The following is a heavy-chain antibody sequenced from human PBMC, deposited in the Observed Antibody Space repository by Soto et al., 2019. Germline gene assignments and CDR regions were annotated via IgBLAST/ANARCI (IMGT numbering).Heavy chain of an antibody. J-gene: IGHJ5*02. CDR1: GYTFTSYG. CDR3: ARVHYYDFWSGYYPNWFDP. D-gene: IGHD3-3*01. CDR2: ISAYNGNT. V-gene: IGHV1-18*01. Sequence: QVQLVQSGAEVKKPGASVKVSCKASGYTFTSYGISWVRQAPGQGLEWMGWISAYNGNTNYAQKLQGRVTMTTDTSTSTAYMGLRSVRSDDTAVYYCARVHYYDFWSGYYPNWFDPWGQGTLVTVSS.